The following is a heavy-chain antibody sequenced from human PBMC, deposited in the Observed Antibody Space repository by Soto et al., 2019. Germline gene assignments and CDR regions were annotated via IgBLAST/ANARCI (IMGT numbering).Heavy chain of an antibody. CDR3: VRESHAHFDQ. CDR2: INGDGSST. V-gene: IGHV3-74*01. Sequence: PGGSLRLSCAAPGFTFNKSRMHWVRQAPGKGLVWVSRINGDGSSTTYADSVKGRFTISRDNAKNTLYLQMNSLRVEDTAVYYCVRESHAHFDQWGQGTLVTVSS. J-gene: IGHJ4*02. CDR1: GFTFNKSR.